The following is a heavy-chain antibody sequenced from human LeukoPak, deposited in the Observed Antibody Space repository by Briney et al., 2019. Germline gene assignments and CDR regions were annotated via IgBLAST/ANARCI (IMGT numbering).Heavy chain of an antibody. Sequence: PGGSLRLSCAASGFTFSSHAMTWVRQAPGKGLEWVSTIGGSGGTTYYADSVKGRFTISRDNSKNTLYLQMNSLRAGDTAVYFCAKEASLLWFGESINYFDYWGQGTLVTVSS. D-gene: IGHD3-10*01. V-gene: IGHV3-23*01. CDR2: IGGSGGTT. CDR3: AKEASLLWFGESINYFDY. CDR1: GFTFSSHA. J-gene: IGHJ4*02.